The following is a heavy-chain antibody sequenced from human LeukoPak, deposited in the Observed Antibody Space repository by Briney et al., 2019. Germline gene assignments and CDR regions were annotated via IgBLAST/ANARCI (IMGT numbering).Heavy chain of an antibody. V-gene: IGHV3-30*03. CDR1: GFIFSNFR. CDR3: AREPRTYYYDSSGYFYAYYFDY. D-gene: IGHD3-22*01. Sequence: GGSLRLSCVASGFIFSNFRMHWVRQAPGKGLEWVAVISYDGSNKYYADSVKGRFTISRDNSKNTLYLQMNSLRAEDTAVYYCAREPRTYYYDSSGYFYAYYFDYWGQGTLVTVSS. CDR2: ISYDGSNK. J-gene: IGHJ4*02.